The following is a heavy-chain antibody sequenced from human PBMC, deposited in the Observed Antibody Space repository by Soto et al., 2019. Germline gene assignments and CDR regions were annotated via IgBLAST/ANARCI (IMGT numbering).Heavy chain of an antibody. V-gene: IGHV1-18*01. D-gene: IGHD2-2*01. CDR3: ARISSASSSWLPDY. CDR2: INVYNGNT. Sequence: GASVKVSCKASGYTFTTFGINWVRQAPGQGLEWMGWINVYNGNTKYAQQLQGRVTLTTDTSTSTAYMDLRSLRSDDTAVYYCARISSASSSWLPDYWGQGTLVTVSS. CDR1: GYTFTTFG. J-gene: IGHJ4*02.